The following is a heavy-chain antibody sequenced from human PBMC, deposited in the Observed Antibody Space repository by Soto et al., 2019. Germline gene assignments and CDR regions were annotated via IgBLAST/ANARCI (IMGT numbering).Heavy chain of an antibody. J-gene: IGHJ6*02. CDR2: IIHSEST. CDR3: ARQRPTDGRWEFANYYGMDV. CDR1: GGSFSAYY. V-gene: IGHV4-34*12. Sequence: SETLSLTCAVYGGSFSAYYWSWVRQPPGKGLEWIGEIIHSESTKYNPSLKSRVTISVDTSKNQFSLKLSSVTAADTAVYYCARQRPTDGRWEFANYYGMDVWGQGTTVTVSS. D-gene: IGHD1-26*01.